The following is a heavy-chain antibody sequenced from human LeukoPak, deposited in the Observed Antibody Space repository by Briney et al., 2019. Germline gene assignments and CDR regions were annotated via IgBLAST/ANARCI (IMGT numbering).Heavy chain of an antibody. J-gene: IGHJ4*02. Sequence: GGALRLSRVGSGFTFSKAWMSWGRQAPGKGLEWVGRIKRKTEGGTADYAVPVKGRFTISRDDSKNTLYLQIDSLKTEDTAVYYCATDLLDYWGQGALVTVSS. CDR3: ATDLLDY. CDR2: IKRKTEGGTA. CDR1: GFTFSKAW. D-gene: IGHD2-15*01. V-gene: IGHV3-15*01.